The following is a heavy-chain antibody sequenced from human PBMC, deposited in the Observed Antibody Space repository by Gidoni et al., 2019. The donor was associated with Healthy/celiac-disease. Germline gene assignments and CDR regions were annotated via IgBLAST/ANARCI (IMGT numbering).Heavy chain of an antibody. Sequence: EVQLVQSGAEVKKPGASLKISCKGSGYSFTSYWIGWVRQMHGKGLEWMGIIYPGDSDTRYSPSFQGQVTISADKSISTAYLQWSSLKASDTAMYYCARGLYYYDSSALNWFDPWGQGTLVTVSS. D-gene: IGHD3-22*01. CDR3: ARGLYYYDSSALNWFDP. V-gene: IGHV5-51*03. J-gene: IGHJ5*02. CDR2: IYPGDSDT. CDR1: GYSFTSYW.